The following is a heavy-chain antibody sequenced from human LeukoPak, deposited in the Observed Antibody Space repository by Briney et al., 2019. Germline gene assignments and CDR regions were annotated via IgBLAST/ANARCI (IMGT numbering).Heavy chain of an antibody. D-gene: IGHD6-19*01. V-gene: IGHV3-21*04. CDR3: AKDILSEQWHDAFDI. J-gene: IGHJ3*02. CDR1: GFTFSFYS. Sequence: PGGSLRLSCVASGFTFSFYSMNWVRQAPGKGLEWVSSISSSRSGSKSYIYYADSVKGRFTISRDNSKNSLFLQMNSLRTEDTALYYCAKDILSEQWHDAFDIWGQGTMVTVSS. CDR2: ISSSRSGSKSYI.